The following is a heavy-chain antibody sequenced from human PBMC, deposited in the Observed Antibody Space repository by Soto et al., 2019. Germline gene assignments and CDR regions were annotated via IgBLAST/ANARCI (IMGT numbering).Heavy chain of an antibody. CDR1: GGTFSSYA. J-gene: IGHJ6*02. D-gene: IGHD6-6*01. CDR3: ARDESALAARQPYDYYGMEV. CDR2: IIPIFGTA. V-gene: IGHV1-69*12. Sequence: QVQLVQSGAEVKKPGSSVKVSCKASGGTFSSYAISWVRQAPGQGLEWMGGIIPIFGTANYAQKFQGRVTITADESTSTAYMEMSSLSSEDTAVYSCARDESALAARQPYDYYGMEVWGQGTTVTVSS.